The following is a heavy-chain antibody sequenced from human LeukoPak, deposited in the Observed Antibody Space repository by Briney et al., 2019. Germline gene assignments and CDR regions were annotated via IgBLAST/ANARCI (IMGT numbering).Heavy chain of an antibody. J-gene: IGHJ6*02. CDR1: GFTFSDYY. Sequence: GGSLRLSCAASGFTFSDYYMSWVRQAPGKGLEWVSVTNSGGTTHYAESVKGRFTISRDNSKNTVYLQMNSLRTEDTAVYYCARDQNVWGQGTTVTVSS. CDR3: ARDQNV. V-gene: IGHV3-66*02. CDR2: TNSGGTT.